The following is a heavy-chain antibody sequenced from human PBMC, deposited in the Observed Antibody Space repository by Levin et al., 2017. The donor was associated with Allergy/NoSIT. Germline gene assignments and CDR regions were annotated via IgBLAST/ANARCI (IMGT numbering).Heavy chain of an antibody. CDR2: ISYDGSNK. Sequence: GGSLRLSCAASGFTFSSYGMHWVRQAPGKGLEWVAVISYDGSNKYYADSVKGRFTISRDNSKNTLYLQMNSLRAEDTAVYYCAKDLPRQMITFGGVTLGYWGQGTLVTVSS. D-gene: IGHD3-16*01. J-gene: IGHJ4*02. CDR1: GFTFSSYG. V-gene: IGHV3-30*18. CDR3: AKDLPRQMITFGGVTLGY.